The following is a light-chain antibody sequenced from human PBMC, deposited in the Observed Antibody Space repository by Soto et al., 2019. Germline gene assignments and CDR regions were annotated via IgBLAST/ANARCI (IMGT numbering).Light chain of an antibody. CDR1: QSVSSSY. Sequence: EIVLTQSPGTLSLSPGERATLSCRASQSVSSSYLAWYQQQPGQAPRLLIYGASSRATGIPDRFSGSGSGTDFTLTISRLEPEDFEVYYCQQYGSSSWTFGQGTKVDIK. J-gene: IGKJ1*01. CDR3: QQYGSSSWT. CDR2: GAS. V-gene: IGKV3-20*01.